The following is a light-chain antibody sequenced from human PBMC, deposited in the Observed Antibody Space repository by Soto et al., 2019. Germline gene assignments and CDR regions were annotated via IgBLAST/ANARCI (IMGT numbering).Light chain of an antibody. Sequence: QSVLTQPASVSGSPGQSITISCTGTSSDVGGYNYVSWYQQHPGKAPKLMIYDVSNRPSGVSNHFSGSKSGNTASLTISGLQAEDEADYYCSSYTSSSMGVFGTGTKVTVL. CDR3: SSYTSSSMGV. CDR2: DVS. J-gene: IGLJ1*01. CDR1: SSDVGGYNY. V-gene: IGLV2-14*01.